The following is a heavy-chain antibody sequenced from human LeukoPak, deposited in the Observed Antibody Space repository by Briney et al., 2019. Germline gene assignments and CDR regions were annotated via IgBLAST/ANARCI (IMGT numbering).Heavy chain of an antibody. J-gene: IGHJ3*02. CDR2: IKQDGGEK. V-gene: IGHV3-7*01. Sequence: GGSLRLSCAASGFTFSSYWMSWVRQAPGKGLEGVAKIKQDGGEKYYVDSVKGRFTISIDNAKNSLYLQMNSLRAEDTAVYYCAREWELDDAFDIWGQGTMVTVSS. CDR3: AREWELDDAFDI. D-gene: IGHD1-26*01. CDR1: GFTFSSYW.